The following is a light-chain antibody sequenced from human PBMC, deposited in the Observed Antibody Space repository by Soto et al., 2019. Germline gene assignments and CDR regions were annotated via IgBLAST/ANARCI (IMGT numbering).Light chain of an antibody. CDR3: QHLNSNPS. J-gene: IGKJ5*01. CDR2: SAS. CDR1: QSVSSN. Sequence: EVVMTQSPATLSVSPGERATLSCRASQSVSSNLVWYQQKPGQAPRLLIYSASTRATGIPARFSGTGSGTEFTLTISSLQSEDFATYYCQHLNSNPSFGQGTRLEIK. V-gene: IGKV3-15*01.